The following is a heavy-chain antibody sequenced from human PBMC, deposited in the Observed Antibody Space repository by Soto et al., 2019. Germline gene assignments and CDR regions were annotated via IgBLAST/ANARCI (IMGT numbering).Heavy chain of an antibody. CDR3: ARDPPGGGYNGYLDP. J-gene: IGHJ5*02. Sequence: GASVKVSCKASGDPFYAFTNYPLSWVRQAPEQSPESAGGIIPLFGTTHDAIHLKGRVSITADASTSTAYLELSNLRSEDTAVYYCARDPPGGGYNGYLDPWGQGTLVTVSS. D-gene: IGHD5-12*01. V-gene: IGHV1-69*13. CDR2: IIPLFGTT. CDR1: GDPFYAFTNYP.